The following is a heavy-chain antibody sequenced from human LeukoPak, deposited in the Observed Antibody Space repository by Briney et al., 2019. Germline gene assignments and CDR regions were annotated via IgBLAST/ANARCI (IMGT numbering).Heavy chain of an antibody. CDR2: INPNSGGT. CDR3: ARASQWELPRYYFDY. V-gene: IGHV1-2*02. J-gene: IGHJ4*02. CDR1: GYTFTGYY. D-gene: IGHD1-26*01. Sequence: ASVKVSCKASGYTFTGYYMHWLRQAPGQGLEWMGWINPNSGGTNYAQKFQGRVTMTRDTSISTAYMELSRLRSDDTAVYYYARASQWELPRYYFDYWGQGTLVTVSS.